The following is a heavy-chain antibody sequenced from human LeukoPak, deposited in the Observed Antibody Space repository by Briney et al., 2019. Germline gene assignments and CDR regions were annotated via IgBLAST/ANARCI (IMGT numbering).Heavy chain of an antibody. Sequence: PGGSLRLSCAASGFTFSSYWMSWVRQAPGKGLEWVANIKQDGSEKYYVDSVKGRFTISRDNAKNSLYLQMNSLRPEDTALYYCSTDPRLLMYWGHGTLVTVSS. D-gene: IGHD2-8*01. CDR1: GFTFSSYW. CDR3: STDPRLLMY. V-gene: IGHV3-7*03. CDR2: IKQDGSEK. J-gene: IGHJ4*01.